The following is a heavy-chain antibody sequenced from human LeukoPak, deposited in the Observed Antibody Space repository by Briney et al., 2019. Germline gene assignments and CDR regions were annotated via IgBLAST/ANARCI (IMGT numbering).Heavy chain of an antibody. D-gene: IGHD5-12*01. J-gene: IGHJ4*02. V-gene: IGHV3-21*01. CDR3: ARDSGYDFGYFDY. CDR1: GFTFSSYS. Sequence: PGGSLRLSCAASGFTFSSYSMYWVRQAPGKGLEWVSSISSSSSNIYYADSVKGRFTISRDNAKNSLYLQMNSLRVEDTAVYYCARDSGYDFGYFDYWGQGTLVTVSS. CDR2: ISSSSSNI.